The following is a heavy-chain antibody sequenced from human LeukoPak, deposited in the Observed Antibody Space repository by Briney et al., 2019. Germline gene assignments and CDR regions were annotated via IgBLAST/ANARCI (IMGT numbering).Heavy chain of an antibody. V-gene: IGHV3-9*03. Sequence: GGSLRLSCAASGFSFNDYTMHWVRQAPGKGLEWVSGISWNSGSIGYADSVKGRFTISRDNAKNSLYLQMNSLRAEDMALYYCAKGVGSDMTLDYWGQGTLVTVSS. CDR2: ISWNSGSI. J-gene: IGHJ4*02. D-gene: IGHD1-26*01. CDR3: AKGVGSDMTLDY. CDR1: GFSFNDYT.